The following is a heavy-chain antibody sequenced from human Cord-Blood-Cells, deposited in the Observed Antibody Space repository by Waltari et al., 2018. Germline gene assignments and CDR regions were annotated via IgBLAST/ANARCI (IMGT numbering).Heavy chain of an antibody. CDR2: IYPGDSDT. J-gene: IGHJ6*02. CDR1: GYSFTSYW. D-gene: IGHD2-2*01. CDR3: ARTGPCQLLSNYYYGMDV. Sequence: EVQLVQSGAEVKKPGESLKISCKGSGYSFTSYWIGWVRQMPGKGLEWMGIIYPGDSDTRYSPSFQGQVTISADKSISTAYLQWSSLKASDTAMYYCARTGPCQLLSNYYYGMDVCGQGTTVTVSS. V-gene: IGHV5-51*01.